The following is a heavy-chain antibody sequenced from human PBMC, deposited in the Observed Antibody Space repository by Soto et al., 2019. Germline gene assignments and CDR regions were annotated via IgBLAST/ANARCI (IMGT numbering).Heavy chain of an antibody. J-gene: IGHJ5*02. V-gene: IGHV1-69*02. CDR2: IIPILGIA. D-gene: IGHD5-12*01. Sequence: GASVKVSCKASGGTFSSYTISWVRQAPGQGLEWMGRIIPILGIANYAQKFQGRVTITADKSTSTAYMELSSLRSEDTAVYYCARVVVATVNWFDPWGQGTLVTVSS. CDR3: ARVVVATVNWFDP. CDR1: GGTFSSYT.